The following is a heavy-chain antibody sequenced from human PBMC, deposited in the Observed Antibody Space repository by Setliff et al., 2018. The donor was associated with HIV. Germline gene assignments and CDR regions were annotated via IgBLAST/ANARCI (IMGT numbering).Heavy chain of an antibody. CDR1: GFTISSYG. J-gene: IGHJ4*02. V-gene: IGHV3-30*02. CDR3: AKIQNPQGYYYDSSGYYPHPGSPDY. D-gene: IGHD3-22*01. CDR2: IRYDGSNK. Sequence: LRLSCAASGFTISSYGMHWVRQAPGKGLEWVALIRYDGSNKYYADSVKGRFTISRDNSKNTLYLQMNSLRAEDTAVYYCAKIQNPQGYYYDSSGYYPHPGSPDYWGQGTLVTVSS.